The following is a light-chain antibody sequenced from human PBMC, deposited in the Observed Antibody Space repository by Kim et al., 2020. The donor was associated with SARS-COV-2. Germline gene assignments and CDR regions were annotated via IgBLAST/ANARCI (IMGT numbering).Light chain of an antibody. V-gene: IGKV1-5*01. J-gene: IGKJ1*01. CDR3: QQYDSYST. CDR2: TAS. Sequence: SASVEDRVTITCRSSQSVNRHLAWYQQKPGEAPNLLIYTASTLLSGVPSRFSGSGSGTEFTLTISSLQPDDFATYYCQQYDSYSTFGQGTKVDIK. CDR1: QSVNRH.